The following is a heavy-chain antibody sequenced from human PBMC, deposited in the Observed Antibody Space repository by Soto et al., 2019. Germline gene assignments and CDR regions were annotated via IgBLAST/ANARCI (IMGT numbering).Heavy chain of an antibody. D-gene: IGHD3-10*01. CDR3: ARGTPKTPFGELPY. Sequence: ASVKVSCKASGYTFTSYAMHWVRQAPGQRLEWMGWINAGNGNTKYSQKFQGRVTITRDTSASTAYMELSSLRSEDTAVYYCARGTPKTPFGELPYWGQGTLVTVSS. V-gene: IGHV1-3*01. J-gene: IGHJ4*02. CDR1: GYTFTSYA. CDR2: INAGNGNT.